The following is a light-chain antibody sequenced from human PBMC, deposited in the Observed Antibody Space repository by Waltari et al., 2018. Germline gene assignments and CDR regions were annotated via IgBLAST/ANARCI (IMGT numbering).Light chain of an antibody. Sequence: QSVLTQPPSASEAARKSVTISCSGSNSNIGSNSVSWYRQLPETAPKLLIYYHDRRASGVSDRFSGSKSGTSASLAISGLQTEDEADYYCAAWDDSLSGVLFGGGTRLTVL. CDR1: NSNIGSNS. CDR2: YHD. V-gene: IGLV1-36*01. CDR3: AAWDDSLSGVL. J-gene: IGLJ2*01.